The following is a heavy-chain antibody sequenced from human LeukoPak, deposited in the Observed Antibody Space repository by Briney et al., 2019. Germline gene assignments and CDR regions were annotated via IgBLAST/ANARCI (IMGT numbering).Heavy chain of an antibody. V-gene: IGHV3-21*01. CDR3: ARARQATVDFDD. D-gene: IGHD4-23*01. CDR1: GFTFSSYC. J-gene: IGHJ4*02. CDR2: ISSSSSYI. Sequence: PGGSLRLSCAASGFTFSSYCMNWVRQAPGKGLEWVSSISSSSSYIYYADSVKGRFTISRDKAKNSLYLQMNSLRAEDTAVYYCARARQATVDFDDWGQGTLVTVSS.